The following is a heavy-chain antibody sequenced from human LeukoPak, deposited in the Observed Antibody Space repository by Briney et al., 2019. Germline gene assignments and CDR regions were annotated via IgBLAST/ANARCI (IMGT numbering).Heavy chain of an antibody. CDR3: ARDGYDSSGYYFDY. V-gene: IGHV3-30-3*01. D-gene: IGHD3-22*01. CDR2: ISYDGSNK. J-gene: IGHJ4*02. Sequence: SCKASGGTFSSYAMRWVRQAPGKGLEWVAVISYDGSNKYYADSVKGRFTISRDNSKNTLYLQMNSLRAEDTAVYYCARDGYDSSGYYFDYWGQGTLVTVSS. CDR1: GGTFSSYA.